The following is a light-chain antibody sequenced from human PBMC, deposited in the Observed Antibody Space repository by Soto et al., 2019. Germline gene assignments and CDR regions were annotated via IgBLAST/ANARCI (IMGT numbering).Light chain of an antibody. Sequence: EVVLTQSPGTLSLSPGERGTLSCWANHIVSNSFLAWYQQKPGQAPRLLIYGASSRATGIPDRFSGSGSGTDFTLTISRLEPEDFAVYYCQQYGSSPATFGQGTKVEIK. CDR1: HIVSNSF. CDR3: QQYGSSPAT. J-gene: IGKJ1*01. CDR2: GAS. V-gene: IGKV3-20*01.